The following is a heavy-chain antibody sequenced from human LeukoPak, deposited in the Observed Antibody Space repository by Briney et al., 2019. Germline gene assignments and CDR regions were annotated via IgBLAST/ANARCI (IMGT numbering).Heavy chain of an antibody. D-gene: IGHD4-17*01. J-gene: IGHJ6*04. CDR2: ISAYNGNT. CDR3: ARDDYGDYEGLYGMDV. V-gene: IGHV1-18*04. Sequence: ASVKVSCKASGYTFTSYGISWVRQAPGQGLEWMGWISAYNGNTNYAQKLQGRVTMTTDTSTSTAYMELRSLRSDDTAVYYCARDDYGDYEGLYGMDVWGKGTTATVSS. CDR1: GYTFTSYG.